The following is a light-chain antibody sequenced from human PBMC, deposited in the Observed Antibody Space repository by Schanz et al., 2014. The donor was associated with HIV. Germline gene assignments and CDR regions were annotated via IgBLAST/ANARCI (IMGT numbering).Light chain of an antibody. J-gene: IGKJ4*01. CDR2: AAS. CDR3: HQNSDWPRT. Sequence: EIVLTQSPGTLSLSPGERATLSCRASQSVSNSLAWYQQKPGQTPRLLIYAASSRATGIPVRFSGTGSGTDFTLTITRLEPEDFAVYYCHQNSDWPRTFGGGTRVQI. CDR1: QSVSNS. V-gene: IGKV3D-20*02.